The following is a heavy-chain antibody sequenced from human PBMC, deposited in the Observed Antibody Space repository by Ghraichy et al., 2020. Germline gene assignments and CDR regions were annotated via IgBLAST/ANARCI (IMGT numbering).Heavy chain of an antibody. Sequence: ASVKVSCKASGYTFTSYDINWVRQATGQGLEWMGWMNPNSGNTGYAQKFQGRVTMTRNTSISTAYMELSSLRSEDTAVYYCARGYLDNCHGSSCVFGSIWGQGTLVTVSS. CDR2: MNPNSGNT. V-gene: IGHV1-8*01. D-gene: IGHD6-13*01. J-gene: IGHJ4*02. CDR3: ARGYLDNCHGSSCVFGSI. CDR1: GYTFTSYD.